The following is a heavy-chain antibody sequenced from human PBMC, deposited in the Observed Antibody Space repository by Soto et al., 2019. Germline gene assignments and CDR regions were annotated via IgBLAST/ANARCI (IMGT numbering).Heavy chain of an antibody. Sequence: SETLSLTCAVYGGSFSGYYWSWIRQPPGKGLEWIGEINHSGSTNYNPSLKSRVTISVDTSKNQFSLKLSSVTAADTAVCYCARGGHLATFSGFFDYWGQGTLVTVSS. J-gene: IGHJ4*02. D-gene: IGHD5-12*01. CDR1: GGSFSGYY. CDR3: ARGGHLATFSGFFDY. V-gene: IGHV4-34*01. CDR2: INHSGST.